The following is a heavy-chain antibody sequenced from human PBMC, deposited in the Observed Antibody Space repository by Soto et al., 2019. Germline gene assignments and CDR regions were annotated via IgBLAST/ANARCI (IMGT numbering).Heavy chain of an antibody. Sequence: PVGSLRLSCAASGFTFSSYAMSWVRHAPGKGLEWVSAISGSGGSTYYADSVKGRFTISRDNSKNTLYLQMNSLRAEDTAVYYCAIHPGIAAAGVAFYFDYWGQGTLVTVSS. CDR3: AIHPGIAAAGVAFYFDY. J-gene: IGHJ4*02. CDR1: GFTFSSYA. V-gene: IGHV3-23*01. D-gene: IGHD6-13*01. CDR2: ISGSGGST.